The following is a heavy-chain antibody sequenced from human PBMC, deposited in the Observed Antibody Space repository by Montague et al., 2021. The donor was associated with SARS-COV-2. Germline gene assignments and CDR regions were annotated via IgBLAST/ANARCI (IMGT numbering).Heavy chain of an antibody. CDR1: GGSISSSSHY. V-gene: IGHV4-39*01. D-gene: IGHD2/OR15-2a*01. Sequence: SETLSLTCSVSGGSISSSSHYWAWIRQPPGRRLEWIGTIYYSGTTLYHPSLKSRITMSVDTSDNQFSLQLNSVSATDTAIYYCARAQMAVTEYYPDYWGQGILFTVPS. CDR3: ARAQMAVTEYYPDY. J-gene: IGHJ4*02. CDR2: IYYSGTT.